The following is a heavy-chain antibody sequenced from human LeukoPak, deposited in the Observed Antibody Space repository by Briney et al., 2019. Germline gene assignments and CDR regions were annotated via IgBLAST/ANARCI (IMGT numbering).Heavy chain of an antibody. J-gene: IGHJ3*02. CDR3: ARRGGGEYFDVFDI. D-gene: IGHD3-16*01. Sequence: GGSLRLSCAASGFSLSSYWMHWVRQAPGKGLVWVSRINSDGSTTNYADSVKGRFTISRDNAKETLYLQMNSLRAEDTAVYYCARRGGGEYFDVFDIWGQGTMVTVSS. V-gene: IGHV3-74*01. CDR2: INSDGSTT. CDR1: GFSLSSYW.